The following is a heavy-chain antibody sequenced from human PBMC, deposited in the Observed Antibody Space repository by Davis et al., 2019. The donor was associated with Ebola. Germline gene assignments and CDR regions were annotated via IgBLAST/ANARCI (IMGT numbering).Heavy chain of an antibody. V-gene: IGHV3-23*01. CDR2: FPGSGGGP. CDR1: GFTFSSYS. J-gene: IGHJ4*02. CDR3: AKHYSGSYCQDS. D-gene: IGHD1-26*01. Sequence: GESLKISCAASGFTFSSYSMNWVRQAPGKGLEWVSTFPGSGGGPSYADSVKGRFTFSRDNSQSTLYLHMNSLRVEDTAIYYCAKHYSGSYCQDSWGQGTLVTVSS.